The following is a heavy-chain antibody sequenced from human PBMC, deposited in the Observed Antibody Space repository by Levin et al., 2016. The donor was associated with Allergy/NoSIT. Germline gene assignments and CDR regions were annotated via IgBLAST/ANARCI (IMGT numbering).Heavy chain of an antibody. Sequence: GGSLRLSCVVSGIALSDHGMNWVRQAPGKGLEWLAVMSSDGSERYYADSVKGRFTISRDSSKNTLFLQMNNLRSEDTAVYYCAADAATHYTYNHDSRINWFDPWGQGALVIVSS. D-gene: IGHD3-22*01. V-gene: IGHV3-30*03. CDR3: AADAATHYTYNHDSRINWFDP. J-gene: IGHJ5*02. CDR2: MSSDGSER. CDR1: GIALSDHG.